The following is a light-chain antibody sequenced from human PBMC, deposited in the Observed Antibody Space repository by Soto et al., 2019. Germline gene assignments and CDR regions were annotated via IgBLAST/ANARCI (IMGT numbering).Light chain of an antibody. CDR3: CAYAGSLEVV. CDR2: DVS. V-gene: IGLV2-11*01. CDR1: RSDVGTYNY. J-gene: IGLJ3*02. Sequence: QSVLTQPRSVSGSPGQSFTISCTGTRSDVGTYNYVSWYQHHPGKAPKLMIYDVSKRPSGVPDRFSGSKSGNTASLTISGLQAEDEADYYCCAYAGSLEVVFGGGTQLTVL.